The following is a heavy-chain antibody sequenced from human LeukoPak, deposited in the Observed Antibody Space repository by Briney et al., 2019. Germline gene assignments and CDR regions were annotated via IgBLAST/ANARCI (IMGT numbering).Heavy chain of an antibody. D-gene: IGHD1-26*01. Sequence: GGSLRLSCAASGFTFSSYEMNWVRQALGKGLEWVSYISSSGSTIYYADSVKGRFTISRDNAKNSLYLQMNSLRAEDTAVYYCARDSDIVGASPYFDYWGQGTLVTVSS. V-gene: IGHV3-48*03. CDR3: ARDSDIVGASPYFDY. CDR1: GFTFSSYE. J-gene: IGHJ4*02. CDR2: ISSSGSTI.